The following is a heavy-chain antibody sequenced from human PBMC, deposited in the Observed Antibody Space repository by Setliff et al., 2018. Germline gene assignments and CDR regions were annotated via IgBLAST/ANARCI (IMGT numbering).Heavy chain of an antibody. CDR2: IKHGGTT. J-gene: IGHJ4*02. Sequence: SETLSLTCRVSGYSIGSDYFWAWVRQPPGKGLEWVATIKHGGTTYYNPSLRSRVIISVDASKNAFSLRLNSVTAADTAVFYCARHAITSGGRPDYFDNWGQGTLGTVS. D-gene: IGHD2-8*01. CDR3: ARHAITSGGRPDYFDN. CDR1: GYSIGSDYF. V-gene: IGHV4-38-2*01.